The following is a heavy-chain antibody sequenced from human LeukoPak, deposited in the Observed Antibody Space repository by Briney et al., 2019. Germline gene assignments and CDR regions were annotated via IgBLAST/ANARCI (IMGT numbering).Heavy chain of an antibody. V-gene: IGHV1-2*02. CDR1: GCTFTGYY. J-gene: IGHJ4*02. CDR2: INPNSGGT. D-gene: IGHD1-26*01. CDR3: ARDRRSRALLDY. Sequence: ASVKVSCKASGCTFTGYYMHWVRQAPGQGLEWMGWINPNSGGTNYAQKFQGRVTMTRDTSISTAYMELSRLRSDDTAVYYCARDRRSRALLDYWGQGTLVTVSS.